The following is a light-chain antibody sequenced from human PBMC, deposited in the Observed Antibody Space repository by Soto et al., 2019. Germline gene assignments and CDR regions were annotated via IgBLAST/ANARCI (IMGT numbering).Light chain of an antibody. J-gene: IGKJ5*01. CDR2: GAS. V-gene: IGKV3-15*01. CDR1: ENIYTN. Sequence: EIVMTQSPATLSVSPVERATLSCMASENIYTNLAWYQQKPGQAPRLLFYGASTRATGLPARFSGTGSGTEFTLTINSLQAEDSAVYYCQQYYNWPRTFGQGTRLEI. CDR3: QQYYNWPRT.